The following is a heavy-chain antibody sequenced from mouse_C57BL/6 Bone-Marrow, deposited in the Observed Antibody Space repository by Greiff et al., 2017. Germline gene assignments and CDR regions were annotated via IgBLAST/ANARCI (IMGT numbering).Heavy chain of an antibody. CDR3: ARSGPLERSLDY. V-gene: IGHV1-55*01. CDR1: GYTFTSYW. J-gene: IGHJ2*01. D-gene: IGHD3-1*01. CDR2: IYPTSGRT. Sequence: QVQLQQPGAELVKPGASVKMSCKASGYTFTSYWITWVKQRPGQGLEWIGDIYPTSGRTNYNEKFKSKAILTVDTSSNTAYMQLSSLTSEDSAVWSCARSGPLERSLDYWGQGTTLTVSS.